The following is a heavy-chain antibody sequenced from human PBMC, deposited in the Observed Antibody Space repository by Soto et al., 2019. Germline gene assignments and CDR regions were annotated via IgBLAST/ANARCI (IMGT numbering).Heavy chain of an antibody. CDR2: ISGSGGST. Sequence: PGGSLRLSCAASGFTFSSYAMSWVRQAPGKGLEWVSAISGSGGSTYYADSVKGRFTISRDNSKNTLYLQMNSLRAEDTAVYYCAKRDCSSTSCYYYGMDVWGQGTTVTVSS. D-gene: IGHD2-2*01. CDR3: AKRDCSSTSCYYYGMDV. J-gene: IGHJ6*02. V-gene: IGHV3-23*01. CDR1: GFTFSSYA.